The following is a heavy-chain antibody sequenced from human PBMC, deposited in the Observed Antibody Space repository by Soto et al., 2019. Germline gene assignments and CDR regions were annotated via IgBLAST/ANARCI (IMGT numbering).Heavy chain of an antibody. Sequence: SETLSLTCTVSGGSISISSHYWGWIRQPPEKGLEWIGSVYYSGSTYYNPSLKSRVTISVDTSKNQFSLKLGSVTAADTAVYYCPRTIRRNEYYFDYWGQGALVTVSS. CDR3: PRTIRRNEYYFDY. CDR2: VYYSGST. J-gene: IGHJ4*02. CDR1: GGSISISSHY. V-gene: IGHV4-39*01. D-gene: IGHD3-3*02.